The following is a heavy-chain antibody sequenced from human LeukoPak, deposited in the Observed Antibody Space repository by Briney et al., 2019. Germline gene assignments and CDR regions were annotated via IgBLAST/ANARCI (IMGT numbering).Heavy chain of an antibody. V-gene: IGHV4-34*01. D-gene: IGHD3-3*01. CDR2: VNHSGST. CDR3: ARVGPPGGQNYDFWSGYSPFDY. CDR1: RFTFNTYA. J-gene: IGHJ4*02. Sequence: PGGSLRLSCAASRFTFNTYAVNWVRQAPGKGLEWIGEVNHSGSTNYNPSLKSRVTISVDTSKNQFSLKLSSVTAADTAVYYCARVGPPGGQNYDFWSGYSPFDYWGQGTLVTVSS.